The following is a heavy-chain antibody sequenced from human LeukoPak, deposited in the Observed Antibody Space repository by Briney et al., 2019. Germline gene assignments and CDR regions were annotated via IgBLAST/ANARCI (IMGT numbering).Heavy chain of an antibody. D-gene: IGHD3-22*01. V-gene: IGHV4-59*08. CDR1: VGSISNS. CDR2: MYYSGST. Sequence: SETLSLTCTVSVGSISNSWSWIRQPPGQGLEWIGFMYYSGSTNYNPSLTSRVTISTDTSKNQFSLRLSSVTAADTAVYYCVRHGGASMIERFLHAFDIWGQGTMVTVSS. J-gene: IGHJ3*02. CDR3: VRHGGASMIERFLHAFDI.